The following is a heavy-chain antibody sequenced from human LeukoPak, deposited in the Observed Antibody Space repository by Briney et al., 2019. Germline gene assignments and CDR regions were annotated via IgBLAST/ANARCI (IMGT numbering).Heavy chain of an antibody. D-gene: IGHD3-9*01. CDR3: VKDMGFDLLKDAFHV. CDR1: GFSLYDYA. CDR2: ISWDSGNQ. V-gene: IGHV3-9*01. Sequence: GGSLRLSCVGSGFSLYDYAMHWVRHVPGKGLERVPSISWDSGNQAYTDSVKGRFTISRDNDKNSLYLQMNSLRPEDTALYYCVKDMGFDLLKDAFHVWGQGTLVTVSS. J-gene: IGHJ3*01.